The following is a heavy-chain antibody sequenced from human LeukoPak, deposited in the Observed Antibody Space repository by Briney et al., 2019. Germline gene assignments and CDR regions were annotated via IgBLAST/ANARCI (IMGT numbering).Heavy chain of an antibody. CDR3: ARDDKSSSWYRYYYYYGMDV. V-gene: IGHV3-30-3*01. J-gene: IGHJ6*02. D-gene: IGHD6-13*01. CDR1: GFTFSSYA. Sequence: GRSLRLSCAASGFTFSSYAMHWVRQAPGKGLEWVAVISYDGSNKYYADSVKGRFTISRDNSKNTLYLQMNSLRAEDTAVYYCARDDKSSSWYRYYYYYGMDVWGQGTTVTVSS. CDR2: ISYDGSNK.